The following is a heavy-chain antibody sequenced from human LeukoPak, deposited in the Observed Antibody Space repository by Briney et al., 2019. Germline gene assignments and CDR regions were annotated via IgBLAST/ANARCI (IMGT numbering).Heavy chain of an antibody. CDR2: IYTSGST. J-gene: IGHJ3*02. Sequence: KPSETLSLTCTVSGGSISSGSYYWSWIRQPAGKGLEWIGRIYTSGSTNYNPSLKSRVTISVDTSKNQFSLKLSSVTAADTAVYYCARDRSGSYRAFDIWGQGTMVTVSS. D-gene: IGHD1-26*01. V-gene: IGHV4-61*02. CDR3: ARDRSGSYRAFDI. CDR1: GGSISSGSYY.